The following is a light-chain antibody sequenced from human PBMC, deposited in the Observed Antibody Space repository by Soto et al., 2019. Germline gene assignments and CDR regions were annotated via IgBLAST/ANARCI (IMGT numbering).Light chain of an antibody. CDR2: GAS. CDR3: QQYGSAPIT. Sequence: EIVFTQSPGTLSLSPGERATLSCRASQSVTNNYLSWYQQKPGQAPRILIYGASTSATGILDRFSGSGSGTYSTLTISRLEPEYFAVYYCQQYGSAPITLGQWTRLESK. J-gene: IGKJ5*01. V-gene: IGKV3-20*01. CDR1: QSVTNNY.